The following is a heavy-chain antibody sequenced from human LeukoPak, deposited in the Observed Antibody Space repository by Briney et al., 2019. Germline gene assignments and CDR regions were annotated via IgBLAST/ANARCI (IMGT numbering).Heavy chain of an antibody. CDR3: AKDYRGQDSLFDY. D-gene: IGHD3-10*01. J-gene: IGHJ4*02. CDR1: GFTFNIYA. Sequence: GGSLRLSCAASGFTFNIYAMSWVRQAPGKGLEWVSSISGNGDTYYADSVKGRFTISRDNSKTTLYLQMNSLRAEDTAVYYCAKDYRGQDSLFDYWGQGTLVIVSS. V-gene: IGHV3-23*01. CDR2: ISGNGDT.